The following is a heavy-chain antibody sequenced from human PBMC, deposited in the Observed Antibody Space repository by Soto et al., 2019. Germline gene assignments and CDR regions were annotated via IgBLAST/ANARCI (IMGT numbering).Heavy chain of an antibody. D-gene: IGHD2-2*01. Sequence: KGLEWVSAISGSGGSTYYADSVKGRFTISRDNSKNTLYLQMSSLRVEDTAVYYCAKDKNLVVPAATFDYWGQGTLVTVSS. V-gene: IGHV3-23*01. CDR3: AKDKNLVVPAATFDY. J-gene: IGHJ4*02. CDR2: ISGSGGST.